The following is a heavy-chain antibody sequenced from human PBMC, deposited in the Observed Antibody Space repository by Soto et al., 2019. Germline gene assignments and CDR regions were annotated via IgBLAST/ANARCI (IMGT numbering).Heavy chain of an antibody. CDR3: ARDTTFGVVIKGLYGMDV. V-gene: IGHV4-31*03. D-gene: IGHD3-3*01. CDR1: GGSISSGGYY. Sequence: QVQLQESGPGLVKPSQTLSLTCTVSGGSISSGGYYWSWIRQHPGKGLEWIGYIYYSGSTYYNPSLKSRVTIAVDTSKNQFSLKLSSVTAADTAVYYCARDTTFGVVIKGLYGMDVWGQGTTVTVSS. J-gene: IGHJ6*02. CDR2: IYYSGST.